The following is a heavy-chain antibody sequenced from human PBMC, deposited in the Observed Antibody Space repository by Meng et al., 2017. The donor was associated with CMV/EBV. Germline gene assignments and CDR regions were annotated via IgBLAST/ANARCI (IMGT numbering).Heavy chain of an antibody. Sequence: VELVKLGREVKKPGASVKVSCKASGYTFTSYYMHWVRQAPGQGLEWMGIINPSGGSTSYAQKFQGRVTMTRDTSTSTVYMELSSLRSEDTAVYYCAREEGIAARSDWFDPWGQGTLVTVSS. J-gene: IGHJ5*02. CDR2: INPSGGST. D-gene: IGHD6-6*01. CDR1: GYTFTSYY. CDR3: AREEGIAARSDWFDP. V-gene: IGHV1-46*01.